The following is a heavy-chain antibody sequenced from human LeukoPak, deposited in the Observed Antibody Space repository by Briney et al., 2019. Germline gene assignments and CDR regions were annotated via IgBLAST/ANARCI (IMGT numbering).Heavy chain of an antibody. J-gene: IGHJ4*02. CDR1: GFTFSTYW. CDR2: IKHDGSEK. Sequence: AGGSLRLSCAASGFTFSTYWMSWARQAPGKGLEWVANIKHDGSEKYYVDSLKGRFTISRDNAINSLYLQMNSLRAEDTAVYYCARAYYDSSGYYYVYFDYWGQGTLVTVSS. CDR3: ARAYYDSSGYYYVYFDY. D-gene: IGHD3-22*01. V-gene: IGHV3-7*01.